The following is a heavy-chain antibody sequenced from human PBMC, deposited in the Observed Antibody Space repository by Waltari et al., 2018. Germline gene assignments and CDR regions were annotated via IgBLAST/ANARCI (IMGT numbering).Heavy chain of an antibody. Sequence: QITLKESGPTLVKPTQTLTLTCTFSGFSLSTSGVGVGWIRQPPGKALEWLALIYWNDDKRYSPSLKSRLTITKDTSKNQVVLTMTNMDPVDTATYYCAHRRNGDYPPDYWGQGTLVIVSS. J-gene: IGHJ4*02. CDR1: GFSLSTSGVG. D-gene: IGHD4-17*01. CDR3: AHRRNGDYPPDY. V-gene: IGHV2-5*01. CDR2: IYWNDDK.